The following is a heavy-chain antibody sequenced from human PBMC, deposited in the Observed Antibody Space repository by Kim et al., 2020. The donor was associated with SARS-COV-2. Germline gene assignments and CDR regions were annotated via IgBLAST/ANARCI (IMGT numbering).Heavy chain of an antibody. CDR1: GFTFSSYG. Sequence: GGSLRLSCAASGFTFSSYGMHWVRQAPGKGLEWVAVISYDGSNKYYADSVKGRFTISRDNSKNTLYLQMNSLRAEDTAVYYCAKGSGRGYSGYVHYWGQGTLVTVSS. V-gene: IGHV3-30*18. CDR3: AKGSGRGYSGYVHY. D-gene: IGHD5-12*01. CDR2: ISYDGSNK. J-gene: IGHJ4*02.